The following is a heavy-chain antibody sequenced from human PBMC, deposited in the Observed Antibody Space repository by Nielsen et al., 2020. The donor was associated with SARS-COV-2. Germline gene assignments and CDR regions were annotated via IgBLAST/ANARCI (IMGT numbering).Heavy chain of an antibody. J-gene: IGHJ4*02. CDR2: IWYDGSEI. Sequence: GGSLRLSCAASGFTFGSYGMHWVRQAPGKGLEWLAVIWYDGSEIYYADSVNGRFTISRDTSKNTLYLQMNSLRVEDTAVYYCAKDLGPDAGYTVFNDYFDNWGQGTLVTVSS. D-gene: IGHD5/OR15-5a*01. CDR1: GFTFGSYG. V-gene: IGHV3-33*06. CDR3: AKDLGPDAGYTVFNDYFDN.